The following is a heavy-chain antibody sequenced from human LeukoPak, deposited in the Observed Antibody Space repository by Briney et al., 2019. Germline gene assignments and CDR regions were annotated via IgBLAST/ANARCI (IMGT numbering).Heavy chain of an antibody. D-gene: IGHD5-12*01. CDR3: ARVGHRGSGYSGYGELDY. V-gene: IGHV1-2*02. CDR2: INPNSGGT. J-gene: IGHJ4*02. CDR1: GYTFTGYY. Sequence: GASVKVSCKASGYTFTGYYMHWARQAPGQGLEWMGWINPNSGGTNYAQKFQGRVTMTRDTSISTAYMELSRLRSDDTAVYYCARVGHRGSGYSGYGELDYWGQGTLVTVSS.